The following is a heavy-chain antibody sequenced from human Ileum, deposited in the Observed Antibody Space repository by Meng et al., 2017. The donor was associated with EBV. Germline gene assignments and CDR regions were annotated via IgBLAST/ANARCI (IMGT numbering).Heavy chain of an antibody. V-gene: IGHV4-39*07. CDR1: GASIMSTPCY. CDR3: ARDYSSSWYSGGFFKY. J-gene: IGHJ1*01. D-gene: IGHD6-13*01. Sequence: PGPGQPSHPPSPPFTVPGASIMSTPCYRGRIRQPPGKGLEWIWNIFKSGSTSYSPSLKSRVTISVDTSKNQFSLKLSSVTAADTAVYYCARDYSSSWYSGGFFKYWGQGILVTVSS. CDR2: IFKSGST.